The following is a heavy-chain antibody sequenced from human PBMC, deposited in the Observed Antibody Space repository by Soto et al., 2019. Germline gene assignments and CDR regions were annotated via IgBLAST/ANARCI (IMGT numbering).Heavy chain of an antibody. D-gene: IGHD2-15*01. Sequence: QVQLQQWGAGLLKPSETLSLTCAVSGGSFSGSYWSWIRQTPAKGLEWIGEINPSGSTNYTPSLKSRVTISVDTSKNQFSLKLSSVTAADTAVYYCASGPYCSGLRCQGNYYYMDVWGKGTTVTVSS. CDR3: ASGPYCSGLRCQGNYYYMDV. V-gene: IGHV4-34*01. CDR2: INPSGST. J-gene: IGHJ6*03. CDR1: GGSFSGSY.